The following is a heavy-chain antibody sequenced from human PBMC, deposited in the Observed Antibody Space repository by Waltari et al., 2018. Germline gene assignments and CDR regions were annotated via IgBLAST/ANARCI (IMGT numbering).Heavy chain of an antibody. D-gene: IGHD3-9*01. Sequence: QVQLVESGGGVVQPGRSLRLSCAASGFTFSSYGMHWVRQAPGKGLEWVAVIWYDGSNKYYADSVKGRFTISRDNSKNTLYLQMNSLRAEDTAVYYCARDGLNDDYDILTGYLGNWFDPWGQGTLVTVSS. CDR3: ARDGLNDDYDILTGYLGNWFDP. CDR2: IWYDGSNK. V-gene: IGHV3-33*01. J-gene: IGHJ5*02. CDR1: GFTFSSYG.